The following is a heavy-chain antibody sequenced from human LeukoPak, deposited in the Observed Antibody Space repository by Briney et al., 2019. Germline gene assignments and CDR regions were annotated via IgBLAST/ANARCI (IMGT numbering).Heavy chain of an antibody. CDR3: ARNRLGATRDAFDI. Sequence: PSETLSLTCTVSGGSISSSSYYWGWIRQSPGKGLEWIGSIYYSGSTYYNPSLKSRVTISVDTSKNQFSLKLSSVTAADTAVYYCARNRLGATRDAFDIWGQGTTVTISS. D-gene: IGHD1-26*01. V-gene: IGHV4-39*01. CDR1: GGSISSSSYY. J-gene: IGHJ3*02. CDR2: IYYSGST.